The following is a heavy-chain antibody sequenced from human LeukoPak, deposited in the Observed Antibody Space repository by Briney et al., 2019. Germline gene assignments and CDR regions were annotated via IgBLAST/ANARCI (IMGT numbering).Heavy chain of an antibody. Sequence: ASVKVSCKASGYTFTSYGISWVRRAPGQGLEWMGWISAYNGNTNYAQKLQGRVTMTTDTSTSTAYMELRSLRSDDTAVYYCAISYYYDSSGYDAFDIWGQGTMVTVSS. J-gene: IGHJ3*02. D-gene: IGHD3-22*01. V-gene: IGHV1-18*01. CDR3: AISYYYDSSGYDAFDI. CDR2: ISAYNGNT. CDR1: GYTFTSYG.